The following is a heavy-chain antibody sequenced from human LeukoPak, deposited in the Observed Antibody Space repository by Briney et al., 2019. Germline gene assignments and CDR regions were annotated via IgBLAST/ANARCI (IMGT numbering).Heavy chain of an antibody. V-gene: IGHV3-30*02. D-gene: IGHD4-17*01. CDR3: ARDGRHGDDAGNWFDP. CDR1: GFTFSSYG. J-gene: IGHJ5*02. Sequence: GGSLRLSCAASGFTFSSYGMHWVRQAPGKGLEWVAIIRYDGSNKYYADSVKGRFTISRDNSKNTLYLQMNSLRAEDTAVYYCARDGRHGDDAGNWFDPWGQGTLVTVSS. CDR2: IRYDGSNK.